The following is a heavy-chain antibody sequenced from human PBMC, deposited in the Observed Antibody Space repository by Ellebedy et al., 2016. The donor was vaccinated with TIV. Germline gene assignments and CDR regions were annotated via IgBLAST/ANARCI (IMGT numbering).Heavy chain of an antibody. J-gene: IGHJ4*02. CDR1: GFTFIRYG. V-gene: IGHV3-30*02. Sequence: GESLKISCAASGFTFIRYGMHWVRQAPGKGLEWVAFIRYDGSNKYYADSVNGRFTISRDNSKNTLYLQMNSLRAEDTAVYYCAKEREPAVAADYWGQGTLVTVSS. CDR3: AKEREPAVAADY. CDR2: IRYDGSNK. D-gene: IGHD6-19*01.